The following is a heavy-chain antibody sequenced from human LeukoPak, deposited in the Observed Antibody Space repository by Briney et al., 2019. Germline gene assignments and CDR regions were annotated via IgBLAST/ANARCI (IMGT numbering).Heavy chain of an antibody. CDR2: IKQDGSEK. V-gene: IGHV3-7*01. J-gene: IGHJ4*02. CDR3: ARDKMTGDSYFDY. CDR1: GFTFSSYW. D-gene: IGHD7-27*01. Sequence: GGSLRLSCAASGFTFSSYWMSWVRQAPGKGLEWVAHIKQDGSEKNYVDSVKGRFTISRDNAKNSLLLQMDGLRAEDAAVYYCARDKMTGDSYFDYWGQGTLVTVSS.